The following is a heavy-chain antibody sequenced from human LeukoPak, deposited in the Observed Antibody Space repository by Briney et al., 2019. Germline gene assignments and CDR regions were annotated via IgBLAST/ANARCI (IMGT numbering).Heavy chain of an antibody. CDR2: INSLGSSV. CDR3: ARLSYWVFEV. V-gene: IGHV3-11*04. J-gene: IGHJ3*01. CDR1: GFTFSDYY. Sequence: GGSLRLSCAASGFTFSDYYMSWIRQAPGKGLEWVSYINSLGSSVYYADSVKGRFTISRDNAKNSLYLEMNSLRAEDTAVYFCARLSYWVFEVWGQGTMVTVSS. D-gene: IGHD2-21*01.